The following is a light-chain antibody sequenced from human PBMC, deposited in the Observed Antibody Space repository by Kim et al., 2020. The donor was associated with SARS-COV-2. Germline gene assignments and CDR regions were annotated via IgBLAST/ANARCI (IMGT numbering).Light chain of an antibody. CDR3: QQYGSSPYT. CDR1: QSIRKNY. Sequence: LVPGERATPSCRASQSIRKNYLAWYQQKPGQAPRVLIYGASNRAAGIPDRFSGSGSGTDFTITINRLEPEDFVVYYCQQYGSSPYTFGQGTKLEI. J-gene: IGKJ2*01. CDR2: GAS. V-gene: IGKV3-20*01.